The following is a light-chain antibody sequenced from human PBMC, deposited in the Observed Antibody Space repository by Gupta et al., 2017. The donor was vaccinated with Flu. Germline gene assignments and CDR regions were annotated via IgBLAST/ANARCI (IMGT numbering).Light chain of an antibody. CDR1: TNDIGGSDY. J-gene: IGLJ1*01. V-gene: IGLV2-14*01. Sequence: QSALTHPASVSGSPGHSITITCTGTTNDIGGSDYVSWYQQHPGRAPKLIMYEVNVRPSGISDRFSGSKSGNRASLTISGLQPEDEAEYYCTSYEDTSTLDVFGTGTRVTVL. CDR3: TSYEDTSTLDV. CDR2: EVN.